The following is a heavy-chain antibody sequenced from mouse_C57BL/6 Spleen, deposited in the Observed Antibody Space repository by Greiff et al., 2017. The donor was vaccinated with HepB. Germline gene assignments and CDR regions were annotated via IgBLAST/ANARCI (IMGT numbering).Heavy chain of an antibody. J-gene: IGHJ1*03. Sequence: VQLKESGAELVRPGASVKLSCTASGFNIKDDYMHWVKQRPEQGLEWIGWIDPENGDTEYASKFQGKATITADTSSNTAYLQLSSLTSEDTAVYYCTTRYYYGSTHWYFDVWGTGTTVTVSS. CDR2: IDPENGDT. CDR3: TTRYYYGSTHWYFDV. V-gene: IGHV14-4*01. CDR1: GFNIKDDY. D-gene: IGHD1-1*01.